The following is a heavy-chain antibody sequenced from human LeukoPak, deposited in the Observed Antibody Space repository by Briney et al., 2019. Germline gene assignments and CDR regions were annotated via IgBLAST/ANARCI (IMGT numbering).Heavy chain of an antibody. D-gene: IGHD3-22*01. CDR1: GGSISSYY. CDR3: ARGTGRNGYYYRYNWFDP. J-gene: IGHJ5*02. Sequence: SETLSLTCTVSGGSISSYYWSWIRLPAGKGLEWIGRIYTSGSTNYNPSLKSRVTMSVDTSKNQFSLKLSSVTAADTAVYYCARGTGRNGYYYRYNWFDPWGQGTLVTVSS. CDR2: IYTSGST. V-gene: IGHV4-4*07.